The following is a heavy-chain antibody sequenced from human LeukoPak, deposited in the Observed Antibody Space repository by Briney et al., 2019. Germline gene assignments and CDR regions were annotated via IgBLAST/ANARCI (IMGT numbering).Heavy chain of an antibody. Sequence: ASVKVSCKASGYTFTSYGIRWVRQAPGQGLAWMGWISAYNGNTNYAQKLQGRVTMTTDTSTSTAYMELRSLRSDDTAVYYCARDRWSSTSRRFDYYGMDVWGQGTTVTVSS. V-gene: IGHV1-18*01. CDR3: ARDRWSSTSRRFDYYGMDV. CDR1: GYTFTSYG. D-gene: IGHD2-2*01. J-gene: IGHJ6*02. CDR2: ISAYNGNT.